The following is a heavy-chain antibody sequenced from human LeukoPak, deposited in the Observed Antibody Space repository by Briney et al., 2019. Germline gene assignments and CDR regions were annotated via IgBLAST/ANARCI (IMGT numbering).Heavy chain of an antibody. Sequence: SSETLSLTCAVYGGSFSGYYWSWIRQPPGKGLEWIGYIYHSGSTYYNPSLKSRVTISVDRSKNQFSLKLSSVTAADTAVYYCARVGYCSGGSCIEGWFDPWGQGTLVTVSS. D-gene: IGHD2-15*01. CDR1: GGSFSGYY. CDR2: IYHSGST. J-gene: IGHJ5*02. CDR3: ARVGYCSGGSCIEGWFDP. V-gene: IGHV4-34*01.